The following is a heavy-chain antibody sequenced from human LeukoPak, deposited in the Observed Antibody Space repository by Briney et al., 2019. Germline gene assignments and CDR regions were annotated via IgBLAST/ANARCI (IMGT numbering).Heavy chain of an antibody. Sequence: PGGSLRLSCAASGFTFSSYAMHWVRQAPGKGLEWVAVISYDGSNKYYADSVKGRFTISRDNSKNTLYLQMNSLRAEDTAVYYCARGRVGSYLFFALSEAPPARPNWFDPWGQGTLVTVSS. D-gene: IGHD3-10*01. CDR1: GFTFSSYA. J-gene: IGHJ5*02. CDR3: ARGRVGSYLFFALSEAPPARPNWFDP. CDR2: ISYDGSNK. V-gene: IGHV3-30*04.